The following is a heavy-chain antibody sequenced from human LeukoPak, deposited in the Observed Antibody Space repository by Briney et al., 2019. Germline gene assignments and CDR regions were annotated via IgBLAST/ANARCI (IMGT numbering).Heavy chain of an antibody. Sequence: SETLSLTCAVYGASFSGYYWSWIRQPPGKGREWIGEINHSGSTNYNPSLKSRVTISVDTSKNQFSLKLSSVTAADTAVYYCARVATRSHWYFDLWGRGTLVTVSS. CDR3: ARVATRSHWYFDL. J-gene: IGHJ2*01. V-gene: IGHV4-34*01. D-gene: IGHD5-12*01. CDR1: GASFSGYY. CDR2: INHSGST.